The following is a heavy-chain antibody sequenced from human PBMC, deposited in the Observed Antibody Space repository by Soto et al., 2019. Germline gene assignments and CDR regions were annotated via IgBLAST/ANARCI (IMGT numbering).Heavy chain of an antibody. CDR2: MWYDGSNK. V-gene: IGHV3-33*01. D-gene: IGHD6-19*01. CDR1: GFTFSSYG. CDR3: AREGGSGPDY. Sequence: QVQLVESGGGVVQPGRSLRLSCAASGFTFSSYGMHWVRQAPGKGLEWVAFMWYDGSNKYYADSVKGRFTISRDNSKTTLYLQMNRLRAEDTAVYYCAREGGSGPDYWGQGTLVTVSS. J-gene: IGHJ4*02.